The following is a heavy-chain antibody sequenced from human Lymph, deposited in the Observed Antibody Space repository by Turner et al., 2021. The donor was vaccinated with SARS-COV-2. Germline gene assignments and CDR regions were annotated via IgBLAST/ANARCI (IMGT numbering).Heavy chain of an antibody. CDR1: GFTFRPYG. J-gene: IGHJ4*02. CDR2: ISYDGSNK. D-gene: IGHD2-15*01. Sequence: QVQLVESGGGVVQPGRSLRLSCAASGFTFRPYGRHWVRQAPGKGLEWVAVISYDGSNKYYADSVKGRFTISRDNSKNTLYLQMNSLRAEDTAVYYCAKMGGVYCSGGNCYSGRLDYWGQGTLVTVSS. V-gene: IGHV3-30*18. CDR3: AKMGGVYCSGGNCYSGRLDY.